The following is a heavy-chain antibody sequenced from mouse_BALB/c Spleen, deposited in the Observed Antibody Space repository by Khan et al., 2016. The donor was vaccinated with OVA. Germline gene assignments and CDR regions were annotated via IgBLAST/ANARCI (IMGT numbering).Heavy chain of an antibody. Sequence: EVQLQESGPGLVKPSQTVSLTCTVTGISITSGNYRWSWIRQFPGNKLEWIGNIYYSGTVTYNPSLPSRTTITRNTSKNQFFMEMNSLTAEDTATYYCARDYGSLYWYFDVWGAGTTVTVSS. J-gene: IGHJ1*01. CDR3: ARDYGSLYWYFDV. CDR1: GISITSGNYR. D-gene: IGHD1-1*01. V-gene: IGHV3-5*02. CDR2: IYYSGTV.